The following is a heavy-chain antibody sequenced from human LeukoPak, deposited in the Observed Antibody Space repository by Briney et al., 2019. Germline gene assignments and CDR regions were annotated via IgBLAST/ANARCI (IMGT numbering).Heavy chain of an antibody. V-gene: IGHV4-59*08. CDR1: GGAVTSFY. CDR2: FYYSGST. J-gene: IGHJ4*02. CDR3: ARHRFASAVILDY. D-gene: IGHD2-21*02. Sequence: SETLSLTCSVSGGAVTSFYWSWLRQSPGKGLEWIGYFYYSGSTKYNPSLKRRVTMSGATYKNQLSLKLRSVTAADTAMYYCARHRFASAVILDYWGQGDPVTVSS.